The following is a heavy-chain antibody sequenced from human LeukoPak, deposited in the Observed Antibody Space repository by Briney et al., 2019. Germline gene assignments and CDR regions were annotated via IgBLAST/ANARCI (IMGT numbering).Heavy chain of an antibody. CDR3: ARVSIVVVPAVIYYYYYMDV. CDR1: GGSISSGGYY. CDR2: IYYSGST. D-gene: IGHD2-2*01. J-gene: IGHJ6*03. V-gene: IGHV4-31*03. Sequence: SETLSLTCTVSGGSISSGGYYWSWIRQHPGKGLEWIGYIYYSGSTYYNPSLKSRVTISVDTSENQFSLKLSSVTAADTAVYYCARVSIVVVPAVIYYYYYMDVWGKGTTVTVSS.